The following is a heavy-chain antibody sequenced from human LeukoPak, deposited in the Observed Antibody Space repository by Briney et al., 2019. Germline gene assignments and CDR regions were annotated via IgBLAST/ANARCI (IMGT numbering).Heavy chain of an antibody. CDR1: GGSISSGGYY. J-gene: IGHJ4*02. CDR3: ARVFYYYGSGSYYPNQTPTQSYYFDY. D-gene: IGHD3-10*01. CDR2: IYYSGST. V-gene: IGHV4-31*03. Sequence: SETLSLTCTVSGGSISSGGYYWSWIRQHPGKGLEWIGYIYYSGSTYYNPSLKCRVTISVDTSKNQFSLKLSSVTAADTAVYYCARVFYYYGSGSYYPNQTPTQSYYFDYWGQGTLVTVSS.